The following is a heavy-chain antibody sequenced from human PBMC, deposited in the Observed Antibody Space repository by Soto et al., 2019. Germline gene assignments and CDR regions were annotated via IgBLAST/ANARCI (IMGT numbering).Heavy chain of an antibody. CDR1: GGTFSSYA. V-gene: IGHV1-69*13. Sequence: GASVKVSCKASGGTFSSYAISWVRQAPGQGLEWMGGIIPIFGTANYAQKFQGRVTITADESTSTAYMELSSLRSEDTAVYYCASSTIFGVAYYYYGMDVWGQGTTVTVSS. D-gene: IGHD3-3*01. CDR3: ASSTIFGVAYYYYGMDV. J-gene: IGHJ6*02. CDR2: IIPIFGTA.